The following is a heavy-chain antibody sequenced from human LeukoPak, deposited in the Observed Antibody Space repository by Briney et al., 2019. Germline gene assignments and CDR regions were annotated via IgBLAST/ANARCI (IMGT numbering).Heavy chain of an antibody. D-gene: IGHD3-3*01. J-gene: IGHJ3*01. CDR2: VNPKTGGT. V-gene: IGHV1-2*02. CDR3: AREFSSKLEWLAYVTGDDAFDV. Sequence: ASVKVSCKAFGYSFTGYNLHWVRQAPRQGLEWMGWVNPKTGGTNYARKFQGRVTMTRDTSINTVIMELSRLTSDDTAVYYCAREFSSKLEWLAYVTGDDAFDVWGQGTMITVS. CDR1: GYSFTGYN.